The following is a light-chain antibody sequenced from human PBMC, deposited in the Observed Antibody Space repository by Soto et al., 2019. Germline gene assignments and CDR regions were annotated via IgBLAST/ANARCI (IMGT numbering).Light chain of an antibody. V-gene: IGLV1-44*01. Sequence: QSVLTQPPSASGTPGQRVTISCSGSSSNIGSDTVNWYQQLPGTAPKLLIHRSNQRPSGVPGRFSCSKSGTSASLAISGLQPEDEAEDHCASWAAGLNGWVFGGGTKLTVL. J-gene: IGLJ3*02. CDR3: ASWAAGLNGWV. CDR2: RSN. CDR1: SSNIGSDT.